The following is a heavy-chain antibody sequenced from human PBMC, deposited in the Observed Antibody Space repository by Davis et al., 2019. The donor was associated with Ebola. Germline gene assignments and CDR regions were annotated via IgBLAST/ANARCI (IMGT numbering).Heavy chain of an antibody. D-gene: IGHD3-22*01. CDR3: ARASMIVVEYNWFDP. V-gene: IGHV1-2*06. J-gene: IGHJ5*02. CDR1: GYTFTGYY. Sequence: ASVKVSCKASGYTFTGYYIHWVRQAPGQGLEWMGRINPNSGGTNYAQKFQGRVTMTRDTSISTAYMELSRLRSDDTAVYYCARASMIVVEYNWFDPWGQGTLVTVSS. CDR2: INPNSGGT.